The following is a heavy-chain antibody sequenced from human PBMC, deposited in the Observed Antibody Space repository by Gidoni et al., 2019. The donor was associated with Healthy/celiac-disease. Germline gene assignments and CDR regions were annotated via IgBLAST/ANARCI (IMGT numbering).Heavy chain of an antibody. J-gene: IGHJ4*02. D-gene: IGHD3-22*01. V-gene: IGHV3-21*01. CDR2: ISSSSSYI. Sequence: EVQLVESGGGMVKPGGSLRLSCAASGFTFSSYSMNWVRQAPGKGLEWVSSISSSSSYIYYADSVKGRFTISRDNAKNSLYLQMNSLRAEDTAVYYCATLYYDSSGYHDYWGQGTLVTVSS. CDR3: ATLYYDSSGYHDY. CDR1: GFTFSSYS.